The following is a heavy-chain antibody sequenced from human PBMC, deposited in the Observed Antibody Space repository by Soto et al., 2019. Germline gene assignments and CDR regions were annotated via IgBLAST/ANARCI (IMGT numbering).Heavy chain of an antibody. Sequence: QVQLMQSGAEVRKPGASVNVSCKASAYTFTDYDINWVRQATGQGLEWLGWMTPKSGYTGYAQKCQGRVTLTRDTSRGTAYMELSSLTSEDPAVYDCTRNLYNQGDFDHWGQGTLVTVSS. CDR2: MTPKSGYT. D-gene: IGHD1-20*01. V-gene: IGHV1-8*02. CDR1: AYTFTDYD. J-gene: IGHJ4*02. CDR3: TRNLYNQGDFDH.